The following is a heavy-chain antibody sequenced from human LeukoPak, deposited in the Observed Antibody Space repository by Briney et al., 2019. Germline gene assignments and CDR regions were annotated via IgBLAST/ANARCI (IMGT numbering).Heavy chain of an antibody. J-gene: IGHJ4*02. D-gene: IGHD7-27*01. CDR2: MSPNSGDT. V-gene: IGHV1-8*01. CDR1: GYTFTSYD. Sequence: ASVKVSCKASGYTFTSYDFNWVRQATGQRPEWMGWMSPNSGDTGYAQKFQDGVTMTRNTSISTAYMELSSLRSDDTAVYYCARGPPNWGYDYWGPGTLVTVSS. CDR3: ARGPPNWGYDY.